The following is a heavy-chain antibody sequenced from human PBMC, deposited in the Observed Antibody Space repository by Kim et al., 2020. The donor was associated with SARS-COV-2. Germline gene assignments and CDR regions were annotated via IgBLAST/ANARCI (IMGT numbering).Heavy chain of an antibody. J-gene: IGHJ4*02. CDR3: ARDCISTSCYGAY. Sequence: KFQGRVTITRDTSASTAYMELSSLRYEDTAVYYCARDCISTSCYGAYWGQGTLVTVSS. D-gene: IGHD2-2*01. V-gene: IGHV1-3*01.